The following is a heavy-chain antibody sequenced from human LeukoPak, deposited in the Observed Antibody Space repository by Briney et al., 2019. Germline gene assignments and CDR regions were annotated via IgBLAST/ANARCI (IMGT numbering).Heavy chain of an antibody. CDR3: ARDPDIAAAGLEDY. V-gene: IGHV3-53*01. CDR1: GFTVSSNY. D-gene: IGHD6-13*01. J-gene: IGHJ4*02. Sequence: AGGSLRLSCAASGFTVSSNYMSWVRQAPGKGLEWVSVIYSGGSTYYADSVKGRFTISRDNSKNTLYPQMNSLRAEDTAVYYCARDPDIAAAGLEDYWGQGTLVTVSS. CDR2: IYSGGST.